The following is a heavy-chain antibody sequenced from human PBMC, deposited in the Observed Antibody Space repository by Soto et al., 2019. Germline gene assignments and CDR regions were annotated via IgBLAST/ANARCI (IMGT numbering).Heavy chain of an antibody. CDR2: ISYDGSNK. J-gene: IGHJ3*02. Sequence: GGSHRHSCAPSGFPCSSYAMHWVRQAPGKGLEWVAVISYDGSNKYYADSVKGRFTISRDNSKNTLYLQMNSLRAEDTAVYYCASTVDIWGQGTMVTVSS. CDR3: ASTVDI. V-gene: IGHV3-30-3*01. CDR1: GFPCSSYA.